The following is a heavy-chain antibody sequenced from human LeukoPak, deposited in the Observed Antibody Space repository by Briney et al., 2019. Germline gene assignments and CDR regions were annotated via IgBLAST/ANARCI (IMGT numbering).Heavy chain of an antibody. Sequence: SEPLSLTCTVAGRSISSSSYHWGWIRKPPGRGLEWIGSGYYSGSTNYNPSLKSRVTISVDTSKNQFSLNLRSVTAADTAVYYCARRPYDYMDVWGRGTTVTVSS. J-gene: IGHJ6*03. CDR3: ARRPYDYMDV. CDR1: GRSISSSSYH. V-gene: IGHV4-39*01. CDR2: GYYSGST.